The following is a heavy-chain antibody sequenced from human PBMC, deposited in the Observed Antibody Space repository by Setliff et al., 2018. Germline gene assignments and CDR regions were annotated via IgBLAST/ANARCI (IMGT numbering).Heavy chain of an antibody. D-gene: IGHD6-13*01. Sequence: GGSLRLSCAASGFTFSSYWMSWVRQAPGKGLEWVANIKQDGSEKYYVDSVKGRFTISRDNAKNSLYLQMNSLRAEDTAVYYCASAGHSGSWFPFDAFHIWGQGTMVTVSS. J-gene: IGHJ3*02. V-gene: IGHV3-7*01. CDR3: ASAGHSGSWFPFDAFHI. CDR1: GFTFSSYW. CDR2: IKQDGSEK.